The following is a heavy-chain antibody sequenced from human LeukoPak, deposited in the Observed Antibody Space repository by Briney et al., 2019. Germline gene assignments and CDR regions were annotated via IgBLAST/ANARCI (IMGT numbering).Heavy chain of an antibody. CDR3: AAAAGTHWYFDL. Sequence: PGGSLRLSCAASGFTFSSYSMNWVRQAPGKGLEWVSSISSSSSYIYYADSVKGRFTISRDNAKNSLYLQMNSLRAEDTAVYYCAAAAGTHWYFDLWGRGTLVTVSS. J-gene: IGHJ2*01. CDR1: GFTFSSYS. CDR2: ISSSSSYI. D-gene: IGHD6-13*01. V-gene: IGHV3-21*01.